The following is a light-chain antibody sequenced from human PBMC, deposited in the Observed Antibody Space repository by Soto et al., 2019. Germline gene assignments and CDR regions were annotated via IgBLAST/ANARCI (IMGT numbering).Light chain of an antibody. CDR1: HSVNSH. CDR3: QQYKNWPL. J-gene: IGKJ5*01. CDR2: GAS. V-gene: IGKV3-15*01. Sequence: NVLTQSPGTLSLSPGERVTLSCRTSHSVNSHVAWYQQKPGQAPRLLLYGASTRATGIPVRFSGSGFGTEFTLTISSLQSEDFAVYYCQQYKNWPLFGQGTRLEIK.